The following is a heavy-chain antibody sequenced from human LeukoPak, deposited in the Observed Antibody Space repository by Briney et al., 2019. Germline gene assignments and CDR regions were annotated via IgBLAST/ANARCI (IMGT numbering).Heavy chain of an antibody. CDR1: GYRFTSYG. D-gene: IGHD6-19*01. J-gene: IGHJ4*02. Sequence: ASVKVSCKASGYRFTSYGITWVRQAPGQGLEWMGWISAYNGNTNYAQKLQGRVTMTTDTSTSTAYMELRSLRSDDTAVYYCARRRSEEFDFDCWGQGTLVTVSS. CDR3: ARRRSEEFDFDC. V-gene: IGHV1-18*01. CDR2: ISAYNGNT.